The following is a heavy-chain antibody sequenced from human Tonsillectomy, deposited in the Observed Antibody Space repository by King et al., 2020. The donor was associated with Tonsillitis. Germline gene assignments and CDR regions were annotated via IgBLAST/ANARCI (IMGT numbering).Heavy chain of an antibody. V-gene: IGHV3-23*04. CDR3: AKGSENYDFWSGYHFDY. CDR1: GFTFSSYA. J-gene: IGHJ4*02. Sequence: VQLVQSGGGLVQPGGSLRLSCAASGFTFSSYAMSWVRQAPGKGLEWVSAISGSGGSTYYADSVKGRFTISRDNSKNTLYLQMNSLRAEDTAVYYCAKGSENYDFWSGYHFDYWGQGTLVTVSS. D-gene: IGHD3-3*01. CDR2: ISGSGGST.